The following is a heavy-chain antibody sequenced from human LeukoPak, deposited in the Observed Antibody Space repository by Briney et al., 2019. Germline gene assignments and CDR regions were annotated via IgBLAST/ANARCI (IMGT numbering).Heavy chain of an antibody. J-gene: IGHJ4*02. Sequence: GGSLRLSCAASGFTFSSYSMNWVRQAPGKGLEWVSSISSSSSYIYYADSVKGRFTISRDNVKNSVYLEMNSLRVEDTAVYFCARAPYFESSGPLWGQGTLVTVSS. CDR2: ISSSSSYI. V-gene: IGHV3-21*01. CDR1: GFTFSSYS. CDR3: ARAPYFESSGPL. D-gene: IGHD3-22*01.